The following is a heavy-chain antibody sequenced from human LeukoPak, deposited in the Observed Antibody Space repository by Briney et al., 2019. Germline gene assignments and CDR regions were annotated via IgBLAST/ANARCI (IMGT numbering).Heavy chain of an antibody. J-gene: IGHJ4*02. CDR2: ISVYSGNT. V-gene: IGHV1-18*01. D-gene: IGHD3-22*01. CDR3: ATVYYYDSSGYYYFDY. CDR1: GYSFTSYV. Sequence: ASVKVSCKASGYSFTSYVINWVRQAPGQGLEYMGWISVYSGNTNYAQKLQDRVTMTTDTSTNTAYMELRSLRSEDTAVYYCATVYYYDSSGYYYFDYWGQGTLVTVSS.